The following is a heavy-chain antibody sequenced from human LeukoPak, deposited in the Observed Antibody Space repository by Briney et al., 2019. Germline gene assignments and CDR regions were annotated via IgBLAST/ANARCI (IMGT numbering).Heavy chain of an antibody. V-gene: IGHV3-21*01. CDR3: ARDPPRIAAAGTTSDY. CDR1: GYTFTSYI. D-gene: IGHD6-13*01. CDR2: ISSSSSYI. J-gene: IGHJ4*02. Sequence: GGSLRLSCAASGYTFTSYIMNTVRQAPGTGLEWVSYISSSSSYIYYADSVKGRFTISRDNAKNSLYLQMNSLRAEDTAVYYCARDPPRIAAAGTTSDYWGQGTLVTVSS.